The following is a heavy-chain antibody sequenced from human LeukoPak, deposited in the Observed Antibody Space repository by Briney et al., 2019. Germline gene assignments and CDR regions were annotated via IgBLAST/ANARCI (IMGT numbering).Heavy chain of an antibody. J-gene: IGHJ5*02. CDR3: ARGTSRYCSSTSCYLPNWFDP. V-gene: IGHV4-59*01. D-gene: IGHD2-2*01. CDR1: GGSISNYY. CDR2: IYYSGST. Sequence: SETLSLTCTVSGGSISNYYWSWIRQPPGKGLEWIGYIYYSGSTNYNPSLKSRVTISVDTSKNQFSLKLSSVTAADTAVYYCARGTSRYCSSTSCYLPNWFDPWGQGTLVTVSS.